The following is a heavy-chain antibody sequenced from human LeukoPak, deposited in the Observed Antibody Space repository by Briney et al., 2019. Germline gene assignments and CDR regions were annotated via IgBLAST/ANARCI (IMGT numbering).Heavy chain of an antibody. J-gene: IGHJ3*02. CDR1: GGSSSNYY. Sequence: SETLSLTCTVSGGSSSNYYWTWIRQPPGKGLEWIGYIFSSGSTNYNPSLKSRVTISVDTSKNLFSLRLSSVTAADTAVYYCARHLPRTDIGYAFDIWGQGTVVTVSS. CDR2: IFSSGST. V-gene: IGHV4-59*08. CDR3: ARHLPRTDIGYAFDI. D-gene: IGHD2-15*01.